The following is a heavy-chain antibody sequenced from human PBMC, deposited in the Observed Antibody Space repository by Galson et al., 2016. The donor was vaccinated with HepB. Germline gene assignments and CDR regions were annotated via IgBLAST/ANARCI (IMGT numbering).Heavy chain of an antibody. J-gene: IGHJ4*02. D-gene: IGHD1-26*01. CDR3: VKYEERLREPHYFDY. CDR2: IGHSGVDT. V-gene: IGHV3-23*01. CDR1: GFTFTSSA. Sequence: SLRLSCAASGFTFTSSAMGWVRQAPGKGLEWVSGIGHSGVDTYYGDSVKARFTISRDNSMNTVHLQMNSLRADDTAKYYCVKYEERLREPHYFDYWGQGTLVTVSS.